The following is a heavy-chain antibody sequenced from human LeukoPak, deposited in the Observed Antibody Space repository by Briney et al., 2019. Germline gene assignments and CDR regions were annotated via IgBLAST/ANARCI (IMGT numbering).Heavy chain of an antibody. Sequence: GGSLRLSCAASGFTFSSYSMNWVRQAPGKGLEWVSYISSSSSTIYYADSVKGRFTISRDNAKNSLYLQMNSLRAGDTAVYYCAREDSYGYESGDYWGQGTLVTVSS. CDR1: GFTFSSYS. D-gene: IGHD5-18*01. CDR2: ISSSSSTI. V-gene: IGHV3-48*01. CDR3: AREDSYGYESGDY. J-gene: IGHJ4*02.